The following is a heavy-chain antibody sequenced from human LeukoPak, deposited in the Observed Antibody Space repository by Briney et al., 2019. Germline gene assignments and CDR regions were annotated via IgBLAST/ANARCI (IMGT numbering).Heavy chain of an antibody. D-gene: IGHD3-3*01. CDR2: IWYDGSNR. CDR1: SGAASGFIFSGYA. Sequence: PGGSLRLSCAASGAASGFIFSGYAMHWVRQAPGKGLEWVAVIWYDGSNRYYADSVKGRFTISRDNSKNTLYLQMNSLRAEDTAVYYCARGFAFWSGYDFDYYYGMDVWGQGTTVTVSS. J-gene: IGHJ6*02. CDR3: ARGFAFWSGYDFDYYYGMDV. V-gene: IGHV3-33*08.